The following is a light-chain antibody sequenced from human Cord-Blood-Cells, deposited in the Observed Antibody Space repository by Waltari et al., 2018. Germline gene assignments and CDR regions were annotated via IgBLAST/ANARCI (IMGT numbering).Light chain of an antibody. CDR1: QGISSY. V-gene: IGKV1-9*01. J-gene: IGKJ4*01. CDR3: QQLNSYRLT. Sequence: DIQLTKSPSFMSASVGDRVTITCRASQGISSYLAWYQQKPGKAPKLLIYAASTLQSGVPSRFSGSGSGTEFTLTISSLQPEDFATYYCQQLNSYRLTFGGGTKVEIK. CDR2: AAS.